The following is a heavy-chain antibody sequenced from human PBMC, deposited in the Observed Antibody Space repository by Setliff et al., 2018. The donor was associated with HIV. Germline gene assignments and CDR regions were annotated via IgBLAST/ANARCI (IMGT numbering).Heavy chain of an antibody. Sequence: PSETLSLTCVVYGGSFTNYYWSWIRQPPGKGLECIGEINHSGSTNYNPSLKSRVTISVDTSKNQFSLKLSSVTAADTAVYYCARVEYLWSPSSGWYHGPFDYWGQGTLVTVSS. J-gene: IGHJ4*02. CDR2: INHSGST. CDR3: ARVEYLWSPSSGWYHGPFDY. V-gene: IGHV4-34*01. CDR1: GGSFTNYY. D-gene: IGHD6-19*01.